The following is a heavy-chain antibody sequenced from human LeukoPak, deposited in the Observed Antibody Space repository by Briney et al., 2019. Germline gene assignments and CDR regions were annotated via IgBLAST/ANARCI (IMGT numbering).Heavy chain of an antibody. CDR1: GFTFSSYE. CDR2: ISSSGSTI. D-gene: IGHD3-10*02. CDR3: AELGITMIGGV. Sequence: GGSLRLSCAASGFTFSSYEMSWVRQAPGKGLEWVSYISSSGSTIYYADSVEGRFTISIDNAKNSLYLQMNSLRAEDTAVYYCAELGITMIGGVWGKGTTVTISS. V-gene: IGHV3-48*03. J-gene: IGHJ6*04.